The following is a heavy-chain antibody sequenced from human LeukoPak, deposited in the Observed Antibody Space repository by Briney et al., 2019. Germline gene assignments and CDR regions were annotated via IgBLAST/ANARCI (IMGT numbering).Heavy chain of an antibody. V-gene: IGHV4-39*01. CDR2: IYYSGST. Sequence: SETLSLTCTVSGGSIRSSYYYWGWIRQPPGKGLEWIGSIYYSGSTYYNPSLKSRVTISVDTSKNQFSLKLSSVTAADTAVYYCARHLNDAFDIWGQGTMVTVSS. J-gene: IGHJ3*02. CDR1: GGSIRSSYYY. CDR3: ARHLNDAFDI.